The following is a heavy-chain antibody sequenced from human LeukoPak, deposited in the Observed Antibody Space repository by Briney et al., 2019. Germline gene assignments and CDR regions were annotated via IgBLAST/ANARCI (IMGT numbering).Heavy chain of an antibody. Sequence: SETLSLTCTVSGGSISSSIYYWGWIRQPPGKGLEWIGSMYYSGSTYYNPSLKIRVTISVDTSKNQFSLKLRSVTAADPAVYYCARHPLRVATPDYWGQGTLVTVSS. CDR2: MYYSGST. J-gene: IGHJ4*02. CDR1: GGSISSSIYY. V-gene: IGHV4-39*01. D-gene: IGHD5-12*01. CDR3: ARHPLRVATPDY.